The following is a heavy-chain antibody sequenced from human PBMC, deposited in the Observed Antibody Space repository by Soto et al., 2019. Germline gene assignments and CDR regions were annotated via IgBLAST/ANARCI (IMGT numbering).Heavy chain of an antibody. CDR2: ISAYNGNT. D-gene: IGHD5-12*01. CDR3: ARTTDIVATLDWPP. Sequence: GASVKVSCKASGYTFTSYGISWVRQAPGQGLEWMGWISAYNGNTNYAQKLQGRVTMTTDTSTSTAYMELRSLRSDDTAVYYCARTTDIVATLDWPPWGQGTLVTVSS. V-gene: IGHV1-18*01. J-gene: IGHJ1*01. CDR1: GYTFTSYG.